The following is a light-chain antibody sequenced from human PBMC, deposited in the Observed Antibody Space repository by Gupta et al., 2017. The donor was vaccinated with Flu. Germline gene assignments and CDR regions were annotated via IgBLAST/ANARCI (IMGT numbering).Light chain of an antibody. J-gene: IGLJ1*01. V-gene: IGLV3-9*01. CDR1: NIRSKN. CDR2: SDN. CDR3: QVWDSSSFYV. Sequence: SYELTQPLSVSVALGQTASITCGGDNIRSKNVNWYQQKPGQAPVLVIYSDNNRPSGIPERFSGFNSGNTATLTLSRAQAGDEADYYCQVWDSSSFYVFGTGTKVTVL.